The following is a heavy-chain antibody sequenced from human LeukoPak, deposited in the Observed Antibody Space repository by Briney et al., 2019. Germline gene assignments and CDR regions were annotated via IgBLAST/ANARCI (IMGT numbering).Heavy chain of an antibody. Sequence: TSVKVSCKASGFTFTNSAMQWVRQARGQRLEWIGWIVVASGNTKYAQKFQERVTITRDMSTSTAYMELSSLRPEDTAVYYCAAAPVEMQQRGFDYWGQGTLVTVSS. V-gene: IGHV1-58*02. D-gene: IGHD5-24*01. CDR1: GFTFTNSA. J-gene: IGHJ4*02. CDR2: IVVASGNT. CDR3: AAAPVEMQQRGFDY.